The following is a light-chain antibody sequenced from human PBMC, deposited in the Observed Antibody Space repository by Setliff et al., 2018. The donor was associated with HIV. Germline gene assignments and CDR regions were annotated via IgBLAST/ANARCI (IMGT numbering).Light chain of an antibody. J-gene: IGLJ1*01. CDR2: GVT. CDR3: SSYTSSDTPYV. CDR1: SSDVGDYNY. V-gene: IGLV2-14*01. Sequence: QSVLTQPAYVSGSPGQSITISCTGASSDVGDYNYFSWYQQHPGKAPKLMIYGVTNRPSGISNRFSGSKSGDTASLTISGLQAEDEADYYCSSYTSSDTPYVFGTGTKVTVL.